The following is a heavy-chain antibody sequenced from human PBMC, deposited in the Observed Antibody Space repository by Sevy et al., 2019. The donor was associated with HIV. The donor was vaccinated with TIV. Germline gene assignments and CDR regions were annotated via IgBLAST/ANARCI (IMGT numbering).Heavy chain of an antibody. D-gene: IGHD3-3*01. Sequence: ASVKVSCKVSGYTLTELSMHWVRQAPGKGLEWMGGFDPEDGETIYAQKFQGGVTMTEDTSTDTAYMELSSLRSEDTAVYYCATSTYYDFWSGYYTLFDYWGQGTLVTVSS. CDR3: ATSTYYDFWSGYYTLFDY. CDR1: GYTLTELS. J-gene: IGHJ4*02. V-gene: IGHV1-24*01. CDR2: FDPEDGET.